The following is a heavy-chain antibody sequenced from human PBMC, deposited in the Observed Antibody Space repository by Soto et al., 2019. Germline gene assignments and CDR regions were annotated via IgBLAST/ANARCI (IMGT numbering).Heavy chain of an antibody. D-gene: IGHD3-3*01. J-gene: IGHJ4*02. CDR1: GVSITSGIYY. Sequence: LSLTCTVSGVSITSGIYYWTWIRQHPGGGLEWIGYVYHSGGTYYNPSLKSRLSLSVDTSKNQFSLELGSVTAADTAVYYCVRSVGYYENWGQGTLVTVSS. CDR2: VYHSGGT. CDR3: VRSVGYYEN. V-gene: IGHV4-31*03.